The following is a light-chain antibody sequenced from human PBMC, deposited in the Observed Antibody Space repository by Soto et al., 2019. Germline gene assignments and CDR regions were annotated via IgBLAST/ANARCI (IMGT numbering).Light chain of an antibody. J-gene: IGLJ7*01. Sequence: QSVLTQSPSAPASLGASVKLTCTLSSGHSSYAIAWHQQQPEKGPRYLMKLNSDGTHSKGDGIPDRFSGSSSGAERYLTIARLQSEDEADYYCQTWGTGIYVFGGGTKLTVL. CDR3: QTWGTGIYV. V-gene: IGLV4-69*01. CDR2: LNSDGTH. CDR1: SGHSSYA.